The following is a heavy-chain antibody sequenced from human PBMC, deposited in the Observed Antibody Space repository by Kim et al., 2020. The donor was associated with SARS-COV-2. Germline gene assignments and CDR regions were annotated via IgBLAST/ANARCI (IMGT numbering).Heavy chain of an antibody. CDR2: ISAHNGNT. V-gene: IGHV1-18*04. J-gene: IGHJ4*02. Sequence: ASVKVSCKASGYTFTSYGISWVRQAPGQGLEWMGWISAHNGNTNYAQKLQGRVTMTTETSTSTAYMELRSLRSDDTAVYYCASFSAPPTQLDYWGQGTLVTVSS. D-gene: IGHD6-13*01. CDR3: ASFSAPPTQLDY. CDR1: GYTFTSYG.